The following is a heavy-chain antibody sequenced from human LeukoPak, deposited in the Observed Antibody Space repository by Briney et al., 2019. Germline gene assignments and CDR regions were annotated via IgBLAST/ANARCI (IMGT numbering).Heavy chain of an antibody. D-gene: IGHD6-6*01. CDR3: ATHQGQSIAARGGWFDP. V-gene: IGHV1-69*06. Sequence: GASVKVSCKASGGTFSSYAISWVRQAPGQGLEWMGGIIPIFGTANYAQKFQGRVTMTEDTSTDTAYMELSSLRSEDTAVYYCATHQGQSIAARGGWFDPWGQGTLVTVSS. J-gene: IGHJ5*02. CDR2: IIPIFGTA. CDR1: GGTFSSYA.